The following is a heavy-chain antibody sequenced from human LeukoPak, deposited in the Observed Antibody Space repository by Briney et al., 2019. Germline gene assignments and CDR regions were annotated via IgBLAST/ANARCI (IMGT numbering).Heavy chain of an antibody. D-gene: IGHD6-19*01. V-gene: IGHV1-69*13. Sequence: VKVSCKASGGTFSSYAISWVRQAPGQGLEWMGRIIPIFGIANYAQKFQGRVTITTDESTSTAYMELSSLRSEDTAVYYCARDRYSSGWYAGIDLDYWGQGTLVTVSS. CDR3: ARDRYSSGWYAGIDLDY. CDR2: IIPIFGIA. J-gene: IGHJ4*02. CDR1: GGTFSSYA.